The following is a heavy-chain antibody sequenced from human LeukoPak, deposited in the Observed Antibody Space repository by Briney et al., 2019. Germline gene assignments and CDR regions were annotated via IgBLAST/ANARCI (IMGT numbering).Heavy chain of an antibody. CDR1: GFTFSGYG. Sequence: PGGSLRLSCAASGFTFSGYGMHWVRQAPGKGLEWVAVISYDGSNKYYADSVKRRFTISRDNSKHTLYLQMNSLRAEDSAVYYCANTLAGTRLCYYDIDVWGQGTTVSVSS. CDR3: ANTLAGTRLCYYDIDV. J-gene: IGHJ6*02. V-gene: IGHV3-30*18. CDR2: ISYDGSNK. D-gene: IGHD1/OR15-1a*01.